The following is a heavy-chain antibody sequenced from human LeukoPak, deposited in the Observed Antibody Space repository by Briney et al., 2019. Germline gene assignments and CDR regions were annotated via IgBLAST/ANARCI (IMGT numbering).Heavy chain of an antibody. J-gene: IGHJ6*02. CDR2: ISSSSNYI. CDR1: GFTFSSYS. V-gene: IGHV3-21*06. D-gene: IGHD2-21*01. Sequence: PGGSMRLSCAASGFTFSSYSMNWVRQAPGKGLEWVSSISSSSNYIYYADSVKGRFTISRDNAKNPLYLQMNSLRAEDTAVYYCARCDEGYGMDVWGQGTTVTVSS. CDR3: ARCDEGYGMDV.